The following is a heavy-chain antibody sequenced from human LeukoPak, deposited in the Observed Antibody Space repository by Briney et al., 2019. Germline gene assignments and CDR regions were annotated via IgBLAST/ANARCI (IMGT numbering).Heavy chain of an antibody. CDR2: ISWNSGSI. CDR3: AKAVTIGRLGLDY. CDR1: GFTFDDYA. V-gene: IGHV3-9*03. Sequence: GGSLRLSCAASGFTFDDYAMHWVRQAPGKGLEWVLGISWNSGSIGYADSVKGRFTISRDNAKNSLYLQMNSLRAEDMALYYCAKAVTIGRLGLDYWGQGTLVTVSS. D-gene: IGHD4-17*01. J-gene: IGHJ4*02.